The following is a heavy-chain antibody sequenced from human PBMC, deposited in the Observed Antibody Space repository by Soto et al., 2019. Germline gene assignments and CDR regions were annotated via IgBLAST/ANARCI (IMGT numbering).Heavy chain of an antibody. Sequence: QLHLVQSGAVVKKPGASVTVSCSASGYPVTAYYMHWVRQAPGRGLEWMGGINPATGAAKYTQTFQGRVTLTGDATTSTVFMELSGLTSGDTAGFYWARGGGVGVAGSAAFDMWGQGTLVTVSS. CDR3: ARGGGVGVAGSAAFDM. CDR2: INPATGAA. D-gene: IGHD3-3*01. V-gene: IGHV1-2*02. CDR1: GYPVTAYY. J-gene: IGHJ3*02.